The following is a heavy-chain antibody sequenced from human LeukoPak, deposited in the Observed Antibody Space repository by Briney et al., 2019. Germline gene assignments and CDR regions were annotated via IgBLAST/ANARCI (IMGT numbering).Heavy chain of an antibody. D-gene: IGHD5-18*01. CDR1: GFTVSSNY. V-gene: IGHV3-53*01. Sequence: PGGSVTLSCAASGFTVSSNYMSWVRQAPGKGLEWVSITHNGGTTYYADSVKGRFTVSRDNSKNTLYLQMNSLRAEDTAVYYCARDRGYSYPTWGQGTLVTVSS. CDR2: THNGGTT. J-gene: IGHJ5*02. CDR3: ARDRGYSYPT.